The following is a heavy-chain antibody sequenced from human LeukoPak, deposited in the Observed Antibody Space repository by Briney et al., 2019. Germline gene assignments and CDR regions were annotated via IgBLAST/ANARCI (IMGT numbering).Heavy chain of an antibody. CDR1: GFTFSSYA. CDR2: ISSNNNI. D-gene: IGHD2-15*01. J-gene: IGHJ3*02. CDR3: AKHEPAATRGAFDI. Sequence: GGSLRLSRVGSGFTFSSYAMNWVRQAPGKGLEWVSSISSNNNIYYADSVKGRFTISRDNSKNTLYLQMNSLRAEDTAVYYCAKHEPAATRGAFDIWGQGTMVTVSS. V-gene: IGHV3-23*05.